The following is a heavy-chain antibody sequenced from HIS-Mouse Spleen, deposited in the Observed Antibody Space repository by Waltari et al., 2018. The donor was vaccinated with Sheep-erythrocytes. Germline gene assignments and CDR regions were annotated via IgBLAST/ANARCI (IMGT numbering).Heavy chain of an antibody. J-gene: IGHJ6*02. V-gene: IGHV3-21*01. CDR2: ISSSSSYI. CDR3: ARDQGDSGSYYYYYGMDV. Sequence: QAPGKGLEWVSSISSSSSYIYYADSVKGRFTISRDNAKNSLYLQRNSLRAEDTAVYYCARDQGDSGSYYYYYGMDVWGQGTTVTVSS. D-gene: IGHD1-26*01.